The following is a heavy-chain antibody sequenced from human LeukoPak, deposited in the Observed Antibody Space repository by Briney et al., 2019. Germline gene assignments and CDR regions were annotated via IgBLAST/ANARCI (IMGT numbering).Heavy chain of an antibody. V-gene: IGHV4-30-2*01. J-gene: IGHJ4*02. Sequence: PSQTLSLTCAVSGGSISSGGYSWSWTRQPPGKGLEWIGYIYHSGSTYYNPSLKSRVTISVDSSKNQFSLKLSSVTAADTAVYYCARDKGAEEHWGQGTLVTVSS. CDR2: IYHSGST. CDR1: GGSISSGGYS. CDR3: ARDKGAEEH. D-gene: IGHD1-26*01.